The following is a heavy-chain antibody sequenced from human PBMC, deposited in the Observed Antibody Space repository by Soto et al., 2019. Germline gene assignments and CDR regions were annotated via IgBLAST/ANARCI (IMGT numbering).Heavy chain of an antibody. V-gene: IGHV3-23*01. Sequence: EVQLLDSGGGLVQPGGSLRLSCAASGFTFSTYAMTWVRQAPGKGLEWVSAISGSGDSTYYAGSVKGRLTISRDNSKNTLFLQMNSLRAEDTAVYYCATRRDASYYYYGMDVWGQGTTVTVSS. CDR3: ATRRDASYYYYGMDV. CDR2: ISGSGDST. CDR1: GFTFSTYA. J-gene: IGHJ6*02. D-gene: IGHD2-2*01.